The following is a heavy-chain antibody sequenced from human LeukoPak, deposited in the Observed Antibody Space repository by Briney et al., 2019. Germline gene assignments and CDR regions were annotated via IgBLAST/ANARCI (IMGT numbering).Heavy chain of an antibody. CDR2: ISAYNGNI. CDR3: ARFTPRLTREKFDY. V-gene: IGHV1-18*01. Sequence: ASVKVSCKASGYTFTNYEINWVRQAAGQGLEGMGWISAYNGNIKYAQKVQGRVTMTTDTSTSTAYMELRSLRSDDTAVYFCARFTPRLTREKFDYWGQGTLVTVSS. CDR1: GYTFTNYE. J-gene: IGHJ4*02. D-gene: IGHD2-2*01.